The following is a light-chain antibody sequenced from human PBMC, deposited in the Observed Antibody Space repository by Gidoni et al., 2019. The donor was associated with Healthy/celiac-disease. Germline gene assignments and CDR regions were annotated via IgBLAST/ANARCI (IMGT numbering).Light chain of an antibody. V-gene: IGLV1-47*01. Sequence: QSVLTQPPSASGTPGQRVTISCSGSSSNIGSHYVYWYQQLPGTAPTRLIYRNNQRPSGVPDRFSGSKSGTSASLAISGLRSEDEADYYCAAWDDSLSGVVFGGGTKLTVL. CDR3: AAWDDSLSGVV. CDR2: RNN. J-gene: IGLJ2*01. CDR1: SSNIGSHY.